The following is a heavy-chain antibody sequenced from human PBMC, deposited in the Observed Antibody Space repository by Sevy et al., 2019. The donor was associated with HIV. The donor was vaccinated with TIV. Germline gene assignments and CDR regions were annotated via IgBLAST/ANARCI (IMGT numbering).Heavy chain of an antibody. Sequence: GGSLRLSCAASGFNFSTSSMNWLRQAPGGGLEWLSYISSSSATIYYTDSVKGRFTISRDNAKNSLYLQITTLRDEDTALYYCARNYYDSSGYYFGAKPFDIWGQGTMVTVSS. CDR1: GFNFSTSS. CDR3: ARNYYDSSGYYFGAKPFDI. J-gene: IGHJ3*02. CDR2: ISSSSATI. D-gene: IGHD3-22*01. V-gene: IGHV3-48*02.